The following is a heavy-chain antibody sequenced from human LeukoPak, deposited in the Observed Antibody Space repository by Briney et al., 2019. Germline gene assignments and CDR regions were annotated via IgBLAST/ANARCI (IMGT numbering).Heavy chain of an antibody. D-gene: IGHD5-18*01. CDR2: MNPNSGNT. CDR1: GYTFTSYD. J-gene: IGHJ6*03. CDR3: ARRGYSYGYAVFSYYYYYMDV. V-gene: IGHV1-8*01. Sequence: ASVKVSCKASGYTFTSYDINWVRQATGQGLEWMGWMNPNSGNTGYAQKFQGRVTMTRNTSISTAYMELSSLRSEDTAVYYCARRGYSYGYAVFSYYYYYMDVWGKGATVTISS.